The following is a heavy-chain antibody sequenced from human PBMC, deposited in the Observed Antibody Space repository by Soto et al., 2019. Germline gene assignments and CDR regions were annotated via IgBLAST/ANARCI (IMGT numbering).Heavy chain of an antibody. D-gene: IGHD6-19*01. CDR2: MNPNSGNT. CDR1: GYTFTSYD. Sequence: ASVKVSCKASGYTFTSYDINWVRQATGQGLEWMGWMNPNSGNTGYAQKFQGRVTMTRNTSISTAYMELSSLRSEDTAVYYCAINYSSGPNHDAFGIWGQGTMVTVSS. V-gene: IGHV1-8*01. CDR3: AINYSSGPNHDAFGI. J-gene: IGHJ3*02.